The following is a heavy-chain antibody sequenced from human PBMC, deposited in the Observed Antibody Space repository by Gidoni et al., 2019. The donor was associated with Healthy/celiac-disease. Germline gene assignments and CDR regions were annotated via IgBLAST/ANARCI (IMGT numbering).Heavy chain of an antibody. Sequence: QVQLVQSGAEVKKPGASVKVSCKASGYTVTSYGISWVRQAPGQGLEWMGWISAYNGNTNYAQKLQGRVTMTTDTSTSTAYMELRSLRSDDTAVYYCARVLSLDYYDSSGARYYFDYWGQGTLVTVSS. J-gene: IGHJ4*02. CDR2: ISAYNGNT. D-gene: IGHD3-22*01. V-gene: IGHV1-18*01. CDR1: GYTVTSYG. CDR3: ARVLSLDYYDSSGARYYFDY.